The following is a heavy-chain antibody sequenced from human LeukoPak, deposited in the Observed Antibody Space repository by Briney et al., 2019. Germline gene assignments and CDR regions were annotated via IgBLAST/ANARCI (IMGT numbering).Heavy chain of an antibody. J-gene: IGHJ5*02. CDR2: IYYSGST. CDR3: ARRLNPDYYDSSGHSRFDP. D-gene: IGHD3-22*01. Sequence: SETLSLTCTVSGGSISSYYWSWVRQPPGKGLEWIGYIYYSGSTNYNPSLKSRVTISVDRSKNQFSLKLSSVTAADTAVYYCARRLNPDYYDSSGHSRFDPWGQGTLVTVSS. CDR1: GGSISSYY. V-gene: IGHV4-59*12.